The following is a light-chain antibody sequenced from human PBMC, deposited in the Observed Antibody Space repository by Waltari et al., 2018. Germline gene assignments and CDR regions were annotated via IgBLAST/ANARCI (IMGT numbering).Light chain of an antibody. CDR3: QQNYSPPRT. CDR1: QNISNY. J-gene: IGKJ1*01. Sequence: IQMTQSPSSLSASVGDRVTITCRASQNISNYLNWYHHKPGEAPKLLIYVASNLQTAVPPRFSGSGSGTDFTLTISSLQPEDFATYYCQQNYSPPRTFGQGTRVEIK. V-gene: IGKV1-39*01. CDR2: VAS.